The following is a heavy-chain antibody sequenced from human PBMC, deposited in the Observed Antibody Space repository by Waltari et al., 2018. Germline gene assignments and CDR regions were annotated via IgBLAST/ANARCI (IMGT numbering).Heavy chain of an antibody. D-gene: IGHD2-15*01. CDR1: GGSISNYY. CDR2: IYYSGST. Sequence: QVQLQESGPGLVKPSETLSLTCTVSGGSISNYYWSWIRQPPGKGLGWIGYIYYSGSTNYNPSLKSRVTISVDRSKNQFSLKLTSVTAADTAVYYCARDCSGGSCLEYWGQGTLVTASS. V-gene: IGHV4-59*01. J-gene: IGHJ4*02. CDR3: ARDCSGGSCLEY.